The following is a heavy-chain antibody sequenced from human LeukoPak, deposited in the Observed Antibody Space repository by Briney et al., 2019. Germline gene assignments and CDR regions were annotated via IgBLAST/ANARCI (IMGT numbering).Heavy chain of an antibody. CDR2: ISSSSSTI. J-gene: IGHJ5*02. V-gene: IGHV3-48*01. CDR1: GFTFSGYS. D-gene: IGHD6-13*01. Sequence: GGSLRLSCAVSGFTFSGYSMNWVRQAPGMGLEWVSYISSSSSTIYYADSVKGRFTISRDNAKNSLYLQMNSLRAEDTAVYYCARDPAATGTWWFDPWGQGTLVTVSS. CDR3: ARDPAATGTWWFDP.